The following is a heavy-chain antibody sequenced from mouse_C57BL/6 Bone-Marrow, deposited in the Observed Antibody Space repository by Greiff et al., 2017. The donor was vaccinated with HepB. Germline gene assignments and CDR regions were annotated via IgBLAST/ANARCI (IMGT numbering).Heavy chain of an antibody. CDR1: GYTFTSYW. J-gene: IGHJ4*01. D-gene: IGHD2-12*01. CDR2: INPSNGGT. Sequence: QVQLQQPGTELVKPGASVKLSCKASGYTFTSYWMHWVKQRPGQGLEWIGNINPSNGGTNYNEKFKSKATLTVDKSSSTAYMQLSSLTSEDSTVYYCARFPAYYKGAMDYWGQGTSVTVSS. CDR3: ARFPAYYKGAMDY. V-gene: IGHV1-53*01.